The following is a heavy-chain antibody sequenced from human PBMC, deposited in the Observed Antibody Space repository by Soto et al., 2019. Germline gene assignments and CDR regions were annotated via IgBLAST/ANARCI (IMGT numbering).Heavy chain of an antibody. Sequence: PGGSLRLSCAASGFTFSSYGMHWVRQAPGEGLEWVAVMSYDGTNKYYADSVKGRFTISRDNSKNTLSLQMNSLRGEDTAVYYCAIESYSSSSYYYGMDVWGQGTTVTVSS. D-gene: IGHD6-6*01. J-gene: IGHJ6*02. CDR2: MSYDGTNK. CDR1: GFTFSSYG. V-gene: IGHV3-30*03. CDR3: AIESYSSSSYYYGMDV.